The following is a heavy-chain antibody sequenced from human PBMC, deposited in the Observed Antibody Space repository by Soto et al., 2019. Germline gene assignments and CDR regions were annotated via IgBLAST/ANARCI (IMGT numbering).Heavy chain of an antibody. CDR2: IIPIFGTA. V-gene: IGHV1-69*01. CDR1: GGTFSNYA. D-gene: IGHD3-22*01. CDR3: ARVVHYDSTGYYYFY. J-gene: IGHJ4*02. Sequence: QVQLVQSGAEVKKPGSSIKVSCKASGGTFSNYAISWVRQAPGQGLEWMGGIIPIFGTANYAQKFQGRVTITADESTSTAYMELRSLRSEDTAVYYCARVVHYDSTGYYYFYWGQGTLVTVSS.